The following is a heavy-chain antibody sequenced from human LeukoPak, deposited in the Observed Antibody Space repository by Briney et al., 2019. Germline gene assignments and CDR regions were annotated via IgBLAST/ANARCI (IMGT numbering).Heavy chain of an antibody. V-gene: IGHV3-74*01. CDR1: GFTFSSSW. D-gene: IGHD5-24*01. CDR2: INSDGSST. CDR3: ARGAGYNYPYYFDY. Sequence: PGGSLRLSCAASGFTFSSSWMHWVRQAPEKGLVWVSRINSDGSSTSYADSVKGRFTISRDNAKNTLFLQMNSLRAEDTAVYYCARGAGYNYPYYFDYWGQGTLVTVSS. J-gene: IGHJ4*02.